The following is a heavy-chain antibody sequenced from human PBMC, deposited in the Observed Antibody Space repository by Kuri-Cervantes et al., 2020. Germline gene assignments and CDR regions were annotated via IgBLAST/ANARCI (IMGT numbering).Heavy chain of an antibody. CDR3: ARVYRPLLYTYYYYGMDV. CDR2: ISAYNGNT. Sequence: ASVKVSCKASGYTFTSYGISWVRQAPGQGLEWMGWISAYNGNTNYAQKLQGRVTMTTDTSTSTAYMELRSLRSDDTAVYYCARVYRPLLYTYYYYGMDVWGQGTTVTVSS. J-gene: IGHJ6*02. V-gene: IGHV1-18*01. CDR1: GYTFTSYG. D-gene: IGHD2-2*02.